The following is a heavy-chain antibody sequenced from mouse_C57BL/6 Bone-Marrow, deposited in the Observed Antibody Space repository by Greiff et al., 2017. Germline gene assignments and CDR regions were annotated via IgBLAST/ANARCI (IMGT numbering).Heavy chain of an antibody. CDR1: GFTFSDYG. CDR3: ARGDDNYGGAWFAY. D-gene: IGHD2-12*01. J-gene: IGHJ3*01. Sequence: EVKVVESGGGLVKPGGSLKLSCAASGFTFSDYGMHWVRQAPEKGLEWVAYISRGSSTIYYAVTVKGRFTISRDNAKNTLFLQMTSLRSEDTAMYYCARGDDNYGGAWFAYWGQGTLVTVSA. V-gene: IGHV5-17*01. CDR2: ISRGSSTI.